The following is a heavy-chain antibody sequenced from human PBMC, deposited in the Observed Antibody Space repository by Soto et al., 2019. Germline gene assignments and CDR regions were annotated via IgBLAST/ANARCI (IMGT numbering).Heavy chain of an antibody. D-gene: IGHD3-22*01. Sequence: GSLRLSCAASGFTFRDYYMSWIRQAPGKGLEWISYISISGNSIYYADSVKGRFTISRDDARNSLYLQMNSLRAEDTAVYYCARERLNYYDSSGYYFLGSGADAFDTWGQGTMVTVSS. CDR3: ARERLNYYDSSGYYFLGSGADAFDT. CDR1: GFTFRDYY. CDR2: ISISGNSI. J-gene: IGHJ3*02. V-gene: IGHV3-11*01.